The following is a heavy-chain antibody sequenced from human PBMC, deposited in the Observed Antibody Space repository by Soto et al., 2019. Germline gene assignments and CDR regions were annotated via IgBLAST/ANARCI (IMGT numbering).Heavy chain of an antibody. CDR3: ARDLPGYCSTTNCYYYFDF. D-gene: IGHD2-2*01. CDR1: GFTFTSYS. Sequence: GGSLRLSCAVSGFTFTSYSMSWVRQAPGEGLEWVANIRQDGREKYYVDSVRGRFTISRDNAQNSLYLQMDSLRVEDTAMYYCARDLPGYCSTTNCYYYFDFWGQGTLVTVSS. J-gene: IGHJ4*02. CDR2: IRQDGREK. V-gene: IGHV3-7*03.